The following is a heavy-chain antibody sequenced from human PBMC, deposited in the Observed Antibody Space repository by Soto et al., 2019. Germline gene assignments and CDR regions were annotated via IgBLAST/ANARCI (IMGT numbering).Heavy chain of an antibody. J-gene: IGHJ4*02. CDR1: GGSFSGYY. Sequence: KTSETLSLTCAVYGGSFSGYYWSWIRQPPGKGLEWIGEINHSGSTNYNPSLKSRVTISVDTSKNQFSLKLSSVTAADTAVYYCARGRTRLGYSGYDYSVKTRRSTYYFDYWGQGTLVTVSS. D-gene: IGHD5-12*01. CDR2: INHSGST. CDR3: ARGRTRLGYSGYDYSVKTRRSTYYFDY. V-gene: IGHV4-34*01.